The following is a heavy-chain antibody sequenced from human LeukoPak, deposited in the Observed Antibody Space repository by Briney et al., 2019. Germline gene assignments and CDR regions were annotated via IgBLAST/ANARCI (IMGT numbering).Heavy chain of an antibody. CDR3: AIPYTAMDLYYFDY. CDR2: INPNSGGT. CDR1: GYALTGYY. V-gene: IGHV1-2*02. J-gene: IGHJ4*02. Sequence: GASVKVSCKASGYALTGYYMHWVRQAPGQGLEWMGWINPNSGGTNYAQKFQGRVTMTRDTSISTAYMELSRLRSDDTAVYYCAIPYTAMDLYYFDYWGQGTLVTVSS. D-gene: IGHD5-18*01.